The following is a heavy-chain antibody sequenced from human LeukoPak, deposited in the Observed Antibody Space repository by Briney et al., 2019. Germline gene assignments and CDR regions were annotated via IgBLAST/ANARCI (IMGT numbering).Heavy chain of an antibody. CDR1: GGTFSSYA. J-gene: IGHJ5*02. Sequence: SVKVSCKASGGTFSSYAISWVRQAPGQGLEWMGGIIPIFGTANYAQKFQDRVTITTDESTSTAYMELSSLRSEDTAVYYCARDNYAGANWFDPWGQGTLVTVSS. CDR3: ARDNYAGANWFDP. D-gene: IGHD1-7*01. V-gene: IGHV1-69*05. CDR2: IIPIFGTA.